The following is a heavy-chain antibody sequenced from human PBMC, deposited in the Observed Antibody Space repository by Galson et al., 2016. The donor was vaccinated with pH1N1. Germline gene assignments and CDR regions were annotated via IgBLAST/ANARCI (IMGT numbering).Heavy chain of an antibody. CDR3: ATGSGNSWFDP. J-gene: IGHJ5*02. V-gene: IGHV1-2*02. D-gene: IGHD3-10*01. CDR2: INPNSGDT. Sequence: SVKVSCKASGYSFIVHYMHWVRQAPGHGLEWMGWINPNSGDTKYAQNFQGRVTLTRDTSINTAYMELSSLTSDDTAVYYCATGSGNSWFDPWGQGTLLTVSS. CDR1: GYSFIVHY.